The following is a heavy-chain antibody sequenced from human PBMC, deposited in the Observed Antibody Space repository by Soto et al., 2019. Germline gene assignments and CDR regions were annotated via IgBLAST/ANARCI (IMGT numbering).Heavy chain of an antibody. CDR2: IYYIGST. CDR1: GGSISSGGYY. V-gene: IGHV4-31*03. CDR3: ARDYSDSSGYYYVEY. J-gene: IGHJ4*02. Sequence: QVRLQESGPGLVKPSQTLSLTCTVSGGSISSGGYYWSWIRQLPGKGLVWIGFIYYIGSTYYNPSLKSRVSISVDTSKNQFSLKLSSVTAADTAVYYCARDYSDSSGYYYVEYWGQGTLVTVSS. D-gene: IGHD3-22*01.